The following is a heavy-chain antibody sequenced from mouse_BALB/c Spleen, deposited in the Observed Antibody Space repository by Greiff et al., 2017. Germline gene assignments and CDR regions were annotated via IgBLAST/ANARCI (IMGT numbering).Heavy chain of an antibody. D-gene: IGHD2-3*01. J-gene: IGHJ2*01. CDR1: GFTFSSYG. CDR2: ISSGGSYT. Sequence: EVMLVESGGDLVKPGGSLKLSCAASGFTFSSYGMSWVRQTPDKRLEWVATISSGGSYTYYPDSVKGRFTISRDNAKNTLYLQMSSLKSEDTAMYYCASYDGYPYYFDYWGQGTTLTVSS. V-gene: IGHV5-6*01. CDR3: ASYDGYPYYFDY.